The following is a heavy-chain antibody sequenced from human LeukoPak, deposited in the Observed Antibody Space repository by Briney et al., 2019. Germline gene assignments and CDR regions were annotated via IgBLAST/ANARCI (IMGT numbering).Heavy chain of an antibody. V-gene: IGHV4-61*08. CDR3: ATTLTGSYSQSDY. Sequence: PSQTLSLTCTVSGGSISSGDYYWSWIRQPPGKGLEWIGYIYYSGSTNYNPSLKSRVTMSIDTSKNQFSLKLNSVTAADTAVYYCATTLTGSYSQSDYWGQGTLVTVSS. J-gene: IGHJ4*02. CDR1: GGSISSGDYY. CDR2: IYYSGST. D-gene: IGHD1-26*01.